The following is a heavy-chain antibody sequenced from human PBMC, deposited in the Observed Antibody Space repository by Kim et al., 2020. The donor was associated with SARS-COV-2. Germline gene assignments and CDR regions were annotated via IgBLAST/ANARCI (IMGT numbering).Heavy chain of an antibody. Sequence: GGSLRLSCGASGFSFSDYSMNWVRQAPGKGLEWLSSISNSSRSIFYADSVKGRFTVSRDNAKNSLYLQMNSLRDEDTAIYYCAREDYINYAPLDYLGQG. CDR1: GFSFSDYS. D-gene: IGHD4-4*01. J-gene: IGHJ4*02. CDR2: ISNSSRSI. V-gene: IGHV3-48*02. CDR3: AREDYINYAPLDY.